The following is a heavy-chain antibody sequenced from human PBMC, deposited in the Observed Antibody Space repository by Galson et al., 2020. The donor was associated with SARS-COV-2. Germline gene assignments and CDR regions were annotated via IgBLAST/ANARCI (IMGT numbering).Heavy chain of an antibody. J-gene: IGHJ4*02. Sequence: GESLKISCAASVFTFSDYYMSWIRQAPGKGLEWVSYISSSSSYTNYADSVKGRCTIPRDNAKNSLYLQMNSLRAEDPAVYYCGTDSSGSYWAGLDGDYWGQGTLGSVS. CDR3: GTDSSGSYWAGLDGDY. V-gene: IGHV3-11*06. D-gene: IGHD3-22*01. CDR2: ISSSSSYT. CDR1: VFTFSDYY.